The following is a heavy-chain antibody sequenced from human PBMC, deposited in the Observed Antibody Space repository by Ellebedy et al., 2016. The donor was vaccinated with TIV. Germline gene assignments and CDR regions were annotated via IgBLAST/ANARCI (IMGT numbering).Heavy chain of an antibody. Sequence: GESLKISXAASGLTFSSYWMHWVRQAPGKGLVWVSRINSDGSSTSYADSVKGRFTISRDNSKNTLYLQMNSLRAEDTAVYYCAKHGGDYWGQGSLVTVSS. CDR3: AKHGGDY. CDR1: GLTFSSYW. V-gene: IGHV3-74*01. CDR2: INSDGSST. J-gene: IGHJ4*02. D-gene: IGHD3-16*01.